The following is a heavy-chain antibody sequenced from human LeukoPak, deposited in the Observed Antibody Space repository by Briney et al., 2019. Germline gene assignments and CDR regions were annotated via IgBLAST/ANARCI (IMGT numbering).Heavy chain of an antibody. CDR2: IIPIFGTA. J-gene: IGHJ5*02. CDR3: ARDRDSSSSPENWFDP. CDR1: GGTFSSYA. D-gene: IGHD6-6*01. V-gene: IGHV1-69*13. Sequence: SVKVSCKASGGTFSSYAISWVRQAPGQGLEWMGGIIPIFGTANYAQKFQGRVTITADESTSTAYMELSSLRSEDTAVYYCARDRDSSSSPENWFDPWGQGTLVTVSS.